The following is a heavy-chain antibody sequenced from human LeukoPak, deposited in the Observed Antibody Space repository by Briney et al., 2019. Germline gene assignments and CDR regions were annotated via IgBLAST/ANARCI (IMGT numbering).Heavy chain of an antibody. D-gene: IGHD2-21*02. V-gene: IGHV3-15*01. CDR3: TTHIVAVTDFDY. CDR2: IKSKTDGGTT. J-gene: IGHJ4*02. Sequence: GGSLRLSCAASGFTVSNAWMSWVRQAPGKGLEWVGCIKSKTDGGTTDYAAPVKGRFTISRDDSKNTLYLQMNSLKTEDTAVYYCTTHIVAVTDFDYWGQGTLVTVSS. CDR1: GFTVSNAW.